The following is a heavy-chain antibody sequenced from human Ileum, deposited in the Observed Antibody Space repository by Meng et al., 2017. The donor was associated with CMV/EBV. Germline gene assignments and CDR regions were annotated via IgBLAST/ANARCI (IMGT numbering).Heavy chain of an antibody. J-gene: IGHJ4*02. CDR2: VKNRVEGGTT. CDR1: GFDFSDAH. D-gene: IGHD6-13*01. Sequence: CAASGFDFSDAHMGCVRQAPGKGLEWVGRVKNRVEGGTTEYGALLRDRFIISRDDSKSTVYLQMNSLKTEDTAIYYCTTGYSNWYFGWGQGTLVTVSS. V-gene: IGHV3-15*07. CDR3: TTGYSNWYFG.